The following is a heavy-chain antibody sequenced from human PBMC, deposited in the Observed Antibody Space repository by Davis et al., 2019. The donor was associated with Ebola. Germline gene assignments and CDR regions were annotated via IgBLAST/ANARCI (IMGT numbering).Heavy chain of an antibody. CDR1: GFTFSSYA. V-gene: IGHV3-23*01. J-gene: IGHJ4*02. D-gene: IGHD2-21*01. CDR2: ISGSGGST. Sequence: PGGSLRLSCAASGFTFSSYAMSWVRQAPGKGLEWVSAISGSGGSTYYADSVKGRFTISRDNAENTLYLQMNSLRPEDTAVYYCARGIAVDQPWYWGQGTLVTVSS. CDR3: ARGIAVDQPWY.